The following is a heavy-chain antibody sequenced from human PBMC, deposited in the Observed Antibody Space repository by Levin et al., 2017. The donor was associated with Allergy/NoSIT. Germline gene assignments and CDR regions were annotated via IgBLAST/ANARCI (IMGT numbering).Heavy chain of an antibody. CDR2: IYYSGST. J-gene: IGHJ6*02. Sequence: SETLSLTCTVSGGSISSYYWSWIRQPPGKGLEWIGYIYYSGSTNYNPSLKSRVTISVDTSKNQFSLKLSSVTAADTAVYYCARFSSIAARFYYYYGMDVWGQGTTVTVSS. D-gene: IGHD6-6*01. CDR3: ARFSSIAARFYYYYGMDV. CDR1: GGSISSYY. V-gene: IGHV4-59*01.